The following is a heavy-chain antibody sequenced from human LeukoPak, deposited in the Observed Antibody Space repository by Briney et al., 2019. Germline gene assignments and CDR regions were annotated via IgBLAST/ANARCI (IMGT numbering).Heavy chain of an antibody. D-gene: IGHD3-10*01. CDR3: AKDRRVRGVYNWFDP. CDR1: GFTFSSYG. Sequence: GGSLRLSCAASGFTFSSYGMHWVRQAPGKGLEWVAVISYDGSNKYYADSVKGRFTISRDNSKNTLYLQMNSLRAEDTAVYYCAKDRRVRGVYNWFDPWGQGTLVTVSS. CDR2: ISYDGSNK. V-gene: IGHV3-30*18. J-gene: IGHJ5*02.